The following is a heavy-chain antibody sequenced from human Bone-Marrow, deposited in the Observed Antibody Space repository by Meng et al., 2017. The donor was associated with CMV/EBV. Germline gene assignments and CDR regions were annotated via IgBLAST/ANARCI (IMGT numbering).Heavy chain of an antibody. V-gene: IGHV4-59*01. D-gene: IGHD3-16*01. CDR1: GGSISSYY. CDR2: IYYSGST. J-gene: IGHJ4*02. Sequence: SETLSLTCTVSGGSISSYYWSWIRQPPGKGLEWIGYIYYSGSTNYNPSLKSRVTISVDTSKNQFSLKLSSVTAADTAVYYCARGGGRGKGLVWGQGTLVTVSS. CDR3: ARGGGRGKGLV.